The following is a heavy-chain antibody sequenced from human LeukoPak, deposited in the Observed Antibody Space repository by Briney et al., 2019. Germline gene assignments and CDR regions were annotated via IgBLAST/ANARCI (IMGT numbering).Heavy chain of an antibody. D-gene: IGHD6-13*01. J-gene: IGHJ2*01. Sequence: GGSLRLSCAASGFTFSSSGMSWVRQAPGKGLEWVSTISASGDNTYYADSVKGRFTISRDNSKKKLYLQMNSLRAEDTAVYYCARDRQQLVTKDSVSNWYFDLWGRGTLVTVSS. V-gene: IGHV3-23*01. CDR3: ARDRQQLVTKDSVSNWYFDL. CDR1: GFTFSSSG. CDR2: ISASGDNT.